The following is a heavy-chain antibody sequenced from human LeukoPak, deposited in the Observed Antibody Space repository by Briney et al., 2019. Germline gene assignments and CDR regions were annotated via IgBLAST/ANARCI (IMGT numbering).Heavy chain of an antibody. CDR1: GDSISSSY. V-gene: IGHV4-59*08. J-gene: IGHJ4*02. CDR2: ISDIGSI. Sequence: SETLSLTCTDSGDSISSSYWSWIRQPPGKGLEWIAYISDIGSINYNPSLKSRVTISLDTSKNQFSLKLSSVTAADTAVYYCAGHHPRNTVDFWGQGTLVTVSS. CDR3: AGHHPRNTVDF. D-gene: IGHD2/OR15-2a*01.